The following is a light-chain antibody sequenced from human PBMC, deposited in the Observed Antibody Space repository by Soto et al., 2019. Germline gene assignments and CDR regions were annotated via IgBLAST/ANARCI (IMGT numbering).Light chain of an antibody. Sequence: EIVMTQSPLSLPVAPGEPASISCRSSQSLLHSNGYTYLDWYLQKPGQSPQLLIYLVSSRASGVPDRFSGSGSGTDFTLKISRVEAEDVGVYYCMQALQTPTFGQGTRLEIK. J-gene: IGKJ5*01. CDR3: MQALQTPT. CDR2: LVS. V-gene: IGKV2-28*01. CDR1: QSLLHSNGYTY.